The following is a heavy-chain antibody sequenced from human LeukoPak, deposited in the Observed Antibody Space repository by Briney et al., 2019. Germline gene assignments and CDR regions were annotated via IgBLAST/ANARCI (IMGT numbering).Heavy chain of an antibody. Sequence: PGGSLRLSRAASGFTVSNNYMSWVRQAPGKGLEWVSVTYAGGSTDYAESVKGRFTISRDNSKNTLSLQMNSLRAEDMALYYCAKDMRRWLQLSTFGAFDIWGQGTMVTVSS. D-gene: IGHD5-24*01. CDR3: AKDMRRWLQLSTFGAFDI. CDR1: GFTVSNNY. V-gene: IGHV3-53*05. CDR2: TYAGGST. J-gene: IGHJ3*02.